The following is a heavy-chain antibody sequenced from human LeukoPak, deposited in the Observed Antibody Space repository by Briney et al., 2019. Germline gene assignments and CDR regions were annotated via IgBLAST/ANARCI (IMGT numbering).Heavy chain of an antibody. CDR2: IWYDGSNK. CDR3: AREALYRYYFDY. CDR1: GFTFSSYG. J-gene: IGHJ4*02. V-gene: IGHV3-33*01. Sequence: GSLRLSCAASGFTFSSYGMHWVRQAPGKGLEWVAVIWYDGSNKYYADSVKGRFTISRDNSKNTLYLQMNSLRAEDTAVYYCAREALYRYYFDYWGQGTLVTVSS. D-gene: IGHD2/OR15-2a*01.